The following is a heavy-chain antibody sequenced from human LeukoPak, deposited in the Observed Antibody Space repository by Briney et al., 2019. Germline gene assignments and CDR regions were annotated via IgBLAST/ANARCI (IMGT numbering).Heavy chain of an antibody. CDR3: ARIPRWSQTIVRGVIIPDFDY. CDR1: GGSISSGSYY. CDR2: IYTSWCT. J-gene: IGHJ4*02. V-gene: IGHV4-61*02. D-gene: IGHD3-10*02. Sequence: SQTLSLTCTVSGGSISSGSYYWSWIRQPAGKGLEWIGRIYTSWCTNYHPSLKSRVTLSIDTSKNQSSLKLNSLTAADTAVYYCARIPRWSQTIVRGVIIPDFDYWGQGTLVTVSS.